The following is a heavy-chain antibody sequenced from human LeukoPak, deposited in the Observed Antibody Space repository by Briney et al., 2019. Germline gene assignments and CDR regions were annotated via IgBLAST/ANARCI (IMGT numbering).Heavy chain of an antibody. J-gene: IGHJ5*02. D-gene: IGHD6-13*01. Sequence: ASVKVSCKASGYTFTGHYMHWVRQAPGQGLEWMGWINPDSGGTDYAQKFQGRVTMTRDTSITTAYMELSRLTSDDTAVYFCARDPRIKAAGDDNWFDPWGQGTLVTVSS. V-gene: IGHV1-2*02. CDR1: GYTFTGHY. CDR3: ARDPRIKAAGDDNWFDP. CDR2: INPDSGGT.